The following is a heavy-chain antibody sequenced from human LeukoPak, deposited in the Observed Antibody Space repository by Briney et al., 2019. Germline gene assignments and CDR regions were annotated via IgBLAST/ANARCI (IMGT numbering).Heavy chain of an antibody. Sequence: GGSLRLSCAASGFSFSTQRMHWVRQAPGKGLVWVSGINSDGSSATYADSVKGRFTISRDNAKNTLYLEMNSLRAEDMAVYYCAIGVVITTAFDNWGQGTLVTVSS. CDR1: GFSFSTQR. CDR2: INSDGSSA. D-gene: IGHD3-22*01. J-gene: IGHJ4*02. V-gene: IGHV3-74*01. CDR3: AIGVVITTAFDN.